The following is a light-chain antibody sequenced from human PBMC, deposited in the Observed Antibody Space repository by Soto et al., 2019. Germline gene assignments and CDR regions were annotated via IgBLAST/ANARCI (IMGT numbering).Light chain of an antibody. Sequence: QSVLTQPPSASGTPGQRVTISCSGSSSNIGSNYVYWYQQLPGTAPTLLIYRNNQRPSGVPDRFSGSKSGTSASLAISGLRSEDEADYYCAAWDDSLRVVFGGGTKLTVL. CDR1: SSNIGSNY. CDR3: AAWDDSLRVV. V-gene: IGLV1-47*01. CDR2: RNN. J-gene: IGLJ2*01.